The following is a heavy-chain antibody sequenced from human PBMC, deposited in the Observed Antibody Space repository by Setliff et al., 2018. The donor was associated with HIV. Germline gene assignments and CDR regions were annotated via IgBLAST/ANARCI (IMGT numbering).Heavy chain of an antibody. CDR2: INPNMGDT. J-gene: IGHJ4*02. CDR3: ARQDIPTGYYLFDY. V-gene: IGHV1-2*06. CDR1: GYKFTGHH. Sequence: ASVKVSCKASGYKFTGHHIQWMRQAPGQGLEWMGRINPNMGDTQYAQKFQGRIIMTRDTSINTVFMELSSLTSDDTALYYCARQDIPTGYYLFDYWGQGTQVTVS. D-gene: IGHD3-9*01.